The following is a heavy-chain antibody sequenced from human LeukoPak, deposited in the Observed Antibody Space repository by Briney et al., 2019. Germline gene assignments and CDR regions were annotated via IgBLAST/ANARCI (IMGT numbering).Heavy chain of an antibody. J-gene: IGHJ4*02. Sequence: SETLSLTCTVSGGSISSYYWSWIRQPPGKGLEWIGYIYYSGSTNYNPSLKSRVTISVDTSKNQSSLKLSSVTAADTAVYYCAGYDFWSAQKDDYWGQGTLVTVSS. D-gene: IGHD3-3*01. CDR2: IYYSGST. CDR1: GGSISSYY. V-gene: IGHV4-59*01. CDR3: AGYDFWSAQKDDY.